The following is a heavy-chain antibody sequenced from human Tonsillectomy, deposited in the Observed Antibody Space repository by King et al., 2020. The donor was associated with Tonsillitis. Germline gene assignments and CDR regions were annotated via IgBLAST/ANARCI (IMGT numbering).Heavy chain of an antibody. D-gene: IGHD4-17*01. V-gene: IGHV3-23*03. CDR2: IYSGGSST. Sequence: VQLVESGGGLVQPGGSLRLSCAASGFTFSSYAMSWVRQAPGTGLEWVSVIYSGGSSTYYADSVKGRFTISRDNSKHTLYLQMNSLRAEDTAVYYCAKESGDGEQIDYWGQGTLVTVSS. J-gene: IGHJ4*02. CDR1: GFTFSSYA. CDR3: AKESGDGEQIDY.